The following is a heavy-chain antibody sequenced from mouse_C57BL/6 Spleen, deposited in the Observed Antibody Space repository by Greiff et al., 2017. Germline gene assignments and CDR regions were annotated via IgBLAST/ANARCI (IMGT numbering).Heavy chain of an antibody. Sequence: EVQVVESGPELVKPGASGKISCKASGDSFTDYNMNWVKQSNGKSLEWTGVINPNYGTTSYNQKFKGKATSTVDQSSSTAYMQLNSLTSEDSAVYYCARLGYGRAMDYCGQESSVTVS. D-gene: IGHD1-1*01. J-gene: IGHJ4*01. V-gene: IGHV1-39*01. CDR2: INPNYGTT. CDR3: ARLGYGRAMDY. CDR1: GDSFTDYN.